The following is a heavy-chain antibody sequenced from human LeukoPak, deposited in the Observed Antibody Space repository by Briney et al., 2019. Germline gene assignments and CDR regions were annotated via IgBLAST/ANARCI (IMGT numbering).Heavy chain of an antibody. CDR3: ARGGEASLLWFGELSADY. CDR1: GFTFSSFW. CDR2: INHSGST. J-gene: IGHJ4*02. V-gene: IGHV4-34*01. D-gene: IGHD3-10*01. Sequence: PGGSLRLSCAASGFTFSSFWMHWIRQPPGKGLEWIGEINHSGSTNYNPSLKSRVTISVDTSKNQFSLKLSSVTAADTAVYYCARGGEASLLWFGELSADYWGQGTLVTVSS.